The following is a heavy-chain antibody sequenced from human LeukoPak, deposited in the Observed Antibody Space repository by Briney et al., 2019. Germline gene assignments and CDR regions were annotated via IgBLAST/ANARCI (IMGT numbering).Heavy chain of an antibody. V-gene: IGHV3-9*01. J-gene: IGHJ4*02. CDR2: ISWNSGSI. D-gene: IGHD3-22*01. CDR1: AFTFDDCD. Sequence: GGSLRLSCAVSAFTFDDCDMHWVRQAPGKGLEWLSGISWNSGSIGYADSVKGRFTISRDNAKNSLYLQMNSLRAEDTALYYCARDHSGSPTSQFDSWGQGTLVTVSS. CDR3: ARDHSGSPTSQFDS.